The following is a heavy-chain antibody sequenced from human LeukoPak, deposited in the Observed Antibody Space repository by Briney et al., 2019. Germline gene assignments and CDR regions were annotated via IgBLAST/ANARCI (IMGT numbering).Heavy chain of an antibody. J-gene: IGHJ5*02. Sequence: SETLSLTCTVSGGSISSYYWSWVRQPPGKGLEWIGYIYYSGSTNYNPSLKSRVTISVDTSKNQFSLKLSSVTAADTAVYYCWSRGNPNWSDPGAREPWSPSPQ. CDR3: WSRGNPNWSDP. D-gene: IGHD3-10*01. V-gene: IGHV4-59*01. CDR2: IYYSGST. CDR1: GGSISSYY.